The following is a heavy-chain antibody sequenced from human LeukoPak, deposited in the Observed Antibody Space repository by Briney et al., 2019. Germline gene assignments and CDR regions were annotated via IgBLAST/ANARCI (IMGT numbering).Heavy chain of an antibody. CDR3: ARHTLTGAEGMSTVTNDAFDI. V-gene: IGHV4-39*01. CDR1: VGSISSSSYY. D-gene: IGHD5/OR15-5a*01. J-gene: IGHJ3*02. CDR2: IYYSRST. Sequence: SETLSLICTVSVGSISSSSYYWGWIRQPPGKGLEWIGSIYYSRSTYYNPSLKSRVTISVDTSKNQFSLMLSSVTAADTAVYYCARHTLTGAEGMSTVTNDAFDIWGQGTMVTVSS.